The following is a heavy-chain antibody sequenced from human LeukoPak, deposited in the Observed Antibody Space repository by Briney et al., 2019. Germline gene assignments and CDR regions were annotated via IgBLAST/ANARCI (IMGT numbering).Heavy chain of an antibody. CDR3: ARHSNYYDSP. CDR1: GGSTSSYY. V-gene: IGHV4-59*08. D-gene: IGHD3-22*01. CDR2: IYYSGST. Sequence: SETLSLTCTVSGGSTSSYYWSWIRQPPGKGLEWIGYIYYSGSTNYNPSLKSRVTISVDTSKNQFSLKLSSVTAADTAVYYCARHSNYYDSPWGQGTLVTVSS. J-gene: IGHJ5*02.